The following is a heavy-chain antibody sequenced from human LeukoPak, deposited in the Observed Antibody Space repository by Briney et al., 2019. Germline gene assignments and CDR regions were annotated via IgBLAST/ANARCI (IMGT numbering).Heavy chain of an antibody. CDR3: ARDAIVGATTGPNRADVDY. CDR1: GYTFTGYY. CDR2: INPNSGGT. J-gene: IGHJ4*02. Sequence: ASVKVSCKASGYTFTGYYMHWVRQAPGQGLEWMGWINPNSGGTNYAQKFQGRVTMTRDTSISTAYMELSRLRSDDTAVYYCARDAIVGATTGPNRADVDYWGQGTLVTVSS. D-gene: IGHD1-26*01. V-gene: IGHV1-2*02.